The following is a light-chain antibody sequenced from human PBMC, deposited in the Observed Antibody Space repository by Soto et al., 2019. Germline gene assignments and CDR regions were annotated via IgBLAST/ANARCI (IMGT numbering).Light chain of an antibody. CDR1: SGSIARNF. Sequence: NFMLTQPHSVSESPGKTVTISCTRSSGSIARNFVQWYQQRPGSAPATVIYEDSQRPSGVADRFSGSIDSSSNSAALTISGLKTEDEADYCCQSYNSTNHVVFGGGTKLTVL. J-gene: IGLJ2*01. CDR3: QSYNSTNHVV. CDR2: EDS. V-gene: IGLV6-57*04.